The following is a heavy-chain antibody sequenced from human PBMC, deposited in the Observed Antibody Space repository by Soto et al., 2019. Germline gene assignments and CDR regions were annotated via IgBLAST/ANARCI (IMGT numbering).Heavy chain of an antibody. CDR3: ARGGGGGYYDSSGYYFDY. J-gene: IGHJ4*02. V-gene: IGHV1-46*01. CDR1: GYTFTSYY. D-gene: IGHD3-22*01. Sequence: GASVKVSCKASGYTFTSYYMHWVRQAPGQGLEWMGIINPSGGSTSYAQKFQGRVTMTRDTSTSTVYMELSSLRSEDTAVYYCARGGGGGYYDSSGYYFDYWGQGTLVTVSS. CDR2: INPSGGST.